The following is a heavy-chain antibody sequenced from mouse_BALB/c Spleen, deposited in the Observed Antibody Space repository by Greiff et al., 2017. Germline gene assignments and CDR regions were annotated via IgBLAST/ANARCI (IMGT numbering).Heavy chain of an antibody. CDR3: ARDDGSAWFAY. CDR2: IDPANGNT. V-gene: IGHV14-3*02. D-gene: IGHD2-3*01. J-gene: IGHJ3*01. CDR1: GFNIKDTY. Sequence: QESGAELVKPGASVKLSCTASGFNIKDTYMHWVKQRPEQGLEWIGRIDPANGNTKYDPKFQGKATITADTSSNTAYLQLSSLTSEDTAVYYCARDDGSAWFAYWGQGTLVTVSA.